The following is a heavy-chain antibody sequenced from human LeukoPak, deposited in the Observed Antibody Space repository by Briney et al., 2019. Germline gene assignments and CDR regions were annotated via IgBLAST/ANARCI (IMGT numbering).Heavy chain of an antibody. CDR1: GFTFRNSA. CDR2: ISGSGGDT. Sequence: GGSLTLSCAASGFTFRNSAMNWVRQAPGKGLEWVSAISGSGGDTYYADSVKGRFTISRDNSKNTLYLQMNSLRAEDTAVYYCRYFLPHFDYWGQGTLVTVSS. CDR3: RYFLPHFDY. D-gene: IGHD2/OR15-2a*01. V-gene: IGHV3-23*01. J-gene: IGHJ4*02.